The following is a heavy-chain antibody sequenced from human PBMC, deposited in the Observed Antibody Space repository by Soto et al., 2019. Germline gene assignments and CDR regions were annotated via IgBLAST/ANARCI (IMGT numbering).Heavy chain of an antibody. D-gene: IGHD3-10*01. CDR2: INHSGST. CDR3: ASIRRGYGNDY. Sequence: SETLSLTCAVYGGSFSGYYWSWIRQPPGKGLEWIGEINHSGSTNYNPSLKSRVTISVDKSKNQFSLKLSSVTAADTAVYYCASIRRGYGNDYWGQGTLVTVSS. V-gene: IGHV4-34*01. J-gene: IGHJ4*02. CDR1: GGSFSGYY.